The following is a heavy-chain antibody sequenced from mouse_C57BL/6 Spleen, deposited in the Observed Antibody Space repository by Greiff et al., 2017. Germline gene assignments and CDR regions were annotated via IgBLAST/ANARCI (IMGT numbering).Heavy chain of an antibody. Sequence: DVKLQESGGGLVQPKGSLKLSCAASGFTFNTYAMHWVRQAPGKGLEWVARIRSKSSNYATYYADSVKDRFTISRDDSQSMLYLQMNNLKTEDTAMYYCVREEDSNPGGYYAMDYWGQGTSVTVSS. CDR3: VREEDSNPGGYYAMDY. V-gene: IGHV10-3*01. J-gene: IGHJ4*01. D-gene: IGHD2-5*01. CDR1: GFTFNTYA. CDR2: IRSKSSNYAT.